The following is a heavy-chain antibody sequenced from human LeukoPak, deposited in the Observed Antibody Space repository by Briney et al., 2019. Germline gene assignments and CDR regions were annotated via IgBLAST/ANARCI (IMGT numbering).Heavy chain of an antibody. CDR3: ARGILGRGYFDL. D-gene: IGHD3-3*01. CDR2: ISSGSSTI. CDR1: GFTFSDYS. Sequence: GGSLRLSCAGSGFTFSDYSMNWVRQAPGKGLEWVSYISSGSSTIDNADSVKGRFTISRDNAKNSLYLQMNSLRAEDTAVYYCARGILGRGYFDLWGRDTLVTVSS. J-gene: IGHJ2*01. V-gene: IGHV3-48*01.